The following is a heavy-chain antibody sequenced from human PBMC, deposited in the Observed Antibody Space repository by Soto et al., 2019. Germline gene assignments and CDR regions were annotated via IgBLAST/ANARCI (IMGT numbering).Heavy chain of an antibody. CDR3: ARGRYCLTGRCFPNWFDS. D-gene: IGHD7-27*01. V-gene: IGHV4-30-4*01. Sequence: SETLSLTCSVSGDSISNLDYFWAWIRQPPGQALEYIGYIYKSATTYYNPSFESRVAISVDTSKSQFSLNVTSVTAADTAVYFCARGRYCLTGRCFPNWFDSWGQGALVTVS. CDR2: IYKSATT. J-gene: IGHJ5*01. CDR1: GDSISNLDYF.